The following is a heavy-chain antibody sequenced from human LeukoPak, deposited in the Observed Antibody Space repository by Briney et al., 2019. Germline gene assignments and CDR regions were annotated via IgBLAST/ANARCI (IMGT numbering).Heavy chain of an antibody. D-gene: IGHD3-22*01. V-gene: IGHV4-34*01. CDR3: ASNYYDSSGYGWFDP. J-gene: IGHJ5*02. CDR1: GGSFSGYY. CDR2: INHSGST. Sequence: SETLSLTCAVYGGSFSGYYWSWIRQPPGKGLEWIGEINHSGSTNYNPSLKSRVTISVDTSKNQFSLKLSSVTAADTAVYYCASNYYDSSGYGWFDPSGQGTLVTVSS.